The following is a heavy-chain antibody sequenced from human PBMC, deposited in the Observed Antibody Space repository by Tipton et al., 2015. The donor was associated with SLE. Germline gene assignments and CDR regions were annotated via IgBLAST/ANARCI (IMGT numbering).Heavy chain of an antibody. CDR2: INHSGST. D-gene: IGHD6-13*01. CDR1: GGSISSYY. J-gene: IGHJ5*02. CDR3: ARDGKYSSSQAEFDP. V-gene: IGHV4-34*01. Sequence: TLSLTCTVSGGSISSYYWSWIRQPPGKGLEWIGEINHSGSTNYNPSLKSRVTISVDTSKNQFSLKLSSVTAADTAVYYCARDGKYSSSQAEFDPWGQGTLVTVSS.